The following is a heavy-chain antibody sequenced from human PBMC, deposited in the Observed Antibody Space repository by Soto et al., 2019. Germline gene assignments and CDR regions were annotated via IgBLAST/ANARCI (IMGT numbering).Heavy chain of an antibody. CDR1: GGNPSNSA. CDR3: AGGRIVVAGSSAYYSMDV. CDR2: IIPVFGII. D-gene: IGHD6-19*01. J-gene: IGHJ6*02. V-gene: IGHV1-69*01. Sequence: QVHLLLQSGAEVKKPGSSVKVACKASGGNPSNSAISWVRQAPGQGLEWMGGIIPVFGIISHAQNFQGRVTITADDSTSTAYMELSSLRSEDTAVYFCAGGRIVVAGSSAYYSMDVWGQGTTVTVSS.